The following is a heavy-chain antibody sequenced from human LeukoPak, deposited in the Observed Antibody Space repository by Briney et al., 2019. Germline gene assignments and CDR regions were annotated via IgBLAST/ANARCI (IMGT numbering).Heavy chain of an antibody. Sequence: ASVKVSCKASGDTFSSYYMHWVRQAPGQGLEWMGIINPSGGSISYAQKFQGRVTMTRDTSTSTAYMELRSLRSDDTAVYYCARGPLMVRGVIAHGFWFDPWGQGTLVTVSS. V-gene: IGHV1-46*01. J-gene: IGHJ5*02. CDR1: GDTFSSYY. D-gene: IGHD3-10*01. CDR2: INPSGGSI. CDR3: ARGPLMVRGVIAHGFWFDP.